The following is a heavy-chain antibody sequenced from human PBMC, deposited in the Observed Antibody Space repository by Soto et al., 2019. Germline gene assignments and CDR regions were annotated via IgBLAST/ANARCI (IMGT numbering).Heavy chain of an antibody. Sequence: QLQLQESGPGLVKPSETLSLTCTVSGGSISSSSYYWGWIRQPPGKGLEWIGRIYYSGSTYYNPSLKSRVTIAVDTSKHQFSLKLSSVTAADTAVYYCARTDGITIYSPDAFDIWGQGTMVTVSS. CDR3: ARTDGITIYSPDAFDI. J-gene: IGHJ3*02. D-gene: IGHD3-3*01. V-gene: IGHV4-39*01. CDR2: IYYSGST. CDR1: GGSISSSSYY.